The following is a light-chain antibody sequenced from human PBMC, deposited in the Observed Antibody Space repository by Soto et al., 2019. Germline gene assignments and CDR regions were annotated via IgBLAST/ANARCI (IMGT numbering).Light chain of an antibody. CDR1: QSVRDN. Sequence: ETLLTQSPATLSVSPGERATLSCRASQSVRDNLAWYQQKPGQAPRLLIYGASTRAPGIPDRFSGSGFGTEFSLNISSLQSEDFAVYYCQQHNDWPPSTFGQGTKLEIK. CDR3: QQHNDWPPST. J-gene: IGKJ2*01. CDR2: GAS. V-gene: IGKV3-15*01.